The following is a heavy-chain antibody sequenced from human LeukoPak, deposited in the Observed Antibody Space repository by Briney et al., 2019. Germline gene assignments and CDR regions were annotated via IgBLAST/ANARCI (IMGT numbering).Heavy chain of an antibody. D-gene: IGHD6-13*01. V-gene: IGHV4-4*02. CDR3: ARVYYSSSYDYWYFDL. Sequence: GSLRLSCAASGFTFDDYGMSWVRQAPGKGLEWIGEIYHSGSTKYNPSLKSRVTISVDKSKNQFSLRLSPVTAADTAVYYCARVYYSSSYDYWYFDLWGRGTLVTVSS. CDR1: GFTFDDYG. J-gene: IGHJ2*01. CDR2: IYHSGST.